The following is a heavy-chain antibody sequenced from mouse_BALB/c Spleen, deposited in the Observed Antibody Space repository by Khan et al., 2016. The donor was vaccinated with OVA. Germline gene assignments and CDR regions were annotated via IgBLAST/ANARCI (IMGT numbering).Heavy chain of an antibody. CDR3: ARGGYGSPFAY. V-gene: IGHV1S127*01. CDR1: GYTFTSFW. CDR2: IDPSKSET. J-gene: IGHJ3*01. Sequence: QVRLQQSGPELVRPGASVKMSCKASGYTFTSFWIHWVKQRPGQGLEWIGMIDPSKSETRLNQKFKDKATLNVDKSSNTAYMQLSRLTSDDSAVYYCARGGYGSPFAYWGKGTMVTVSA. D-gene: IGHD1-1*01.